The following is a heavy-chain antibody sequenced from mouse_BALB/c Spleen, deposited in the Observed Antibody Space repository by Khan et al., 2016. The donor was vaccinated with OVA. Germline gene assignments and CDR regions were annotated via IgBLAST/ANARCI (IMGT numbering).Heavy chain of an antibody. CDR2: ISPGRGDI. V-gene: IGHV1-77*01. D-gene: IGHD1-2*01. CDR1: GYTFTDYY. Sequence: QVQLQQSGAELARPGASVKLSCKASGYTFTDYYINWVKQRTGQGLEWIGEISPGRGDIYYNARFKGKATLTADKSSSTAYMQLSSLTSEASAVYFCARRNYFGYTFAYWGQGTLVTVSA. CDR3: ARRNYFGYTFAY. J-gene: IGHJ3*01.